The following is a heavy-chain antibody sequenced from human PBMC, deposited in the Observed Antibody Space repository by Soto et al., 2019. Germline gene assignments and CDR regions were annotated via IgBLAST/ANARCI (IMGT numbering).Heavy chain of an antibody. Sequence: QVQLVQSGPEVKKPGSSVKVSCEASGGTFKKFAISWVRQAPGQGLEWMGGTLPFLGSSKYPQKFQGRVTIAADESATTTYMELTGLTSEDTAVYYCARGGKFHSEDLWEASYSHGLDGWGQGTTVTVSS. D-gene: IGHD1-26*01. V-gene: IGHV1-69*01. CDR3: ARGGKFHSEDLWEASYSHGLDG. CDR1: GGTFKKFA. J-gene: IGHJ6*02. CDR2: TLPFLGSS.